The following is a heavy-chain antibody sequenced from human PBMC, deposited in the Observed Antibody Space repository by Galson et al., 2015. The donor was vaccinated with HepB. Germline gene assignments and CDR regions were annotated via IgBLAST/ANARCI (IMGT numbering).Heavy chain of an antibody. V-gene: IGHV1-3*01. CDR1: GYTFTSYA. CDR2: IDAGNGNT. Sequence: SVKVSCKASGYTFTSYAMDWVRQAPGQRLEWMGWIDAGNGNTKYSQRFQGRVTITRDTSASTVYMELSSLRSEDTAVYCCARGPRYYYDTTFDHWGQGTLVTVSS. D-gene: IGHD3-22*01. CDR3: ARGPRYYYDTTFDH. J-gene: IGHJ4*02.